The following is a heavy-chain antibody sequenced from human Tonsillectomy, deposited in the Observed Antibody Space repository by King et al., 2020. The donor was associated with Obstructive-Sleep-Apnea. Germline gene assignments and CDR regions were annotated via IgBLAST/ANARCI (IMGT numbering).Heavy chain of an antibody. D-gene: IGHD6-13*01. V-gene: IGHV3-30*02. Sequence: VQLVESGGGVVQPRRSLRLSCAASGFTFSDYGMHWVRQAPGKGLEGVAFIRYDGSIKYYGDSVKGRFTISRDNSKNTVYLQMNSLRDEDTAVYYCVKAGGSAAGPTRWGQGTLVSVSS. CDR1: GFTFSDYG. CDR3: VKAGGSAAGPTR. J-gene: IGHJ4*02. CDR2: IRYDGSIK.